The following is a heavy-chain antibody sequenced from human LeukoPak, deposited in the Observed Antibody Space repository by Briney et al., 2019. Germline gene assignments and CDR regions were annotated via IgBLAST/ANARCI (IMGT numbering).Heavy chain of an antibody. CDR2: ISGSGGST. D-gene: IGHD3-10*01. J-gene: IGHJ4*02. CDR3: AKVFRPMVRGVIIAYFDY. Sequence: GGFLRLSCAASGFTFSSYAMSWVRQAPGKGLEWVSAISGSGGSTYYADSVKGRFTISRDNSKNTLYLQMNSLRAEDTAVYYCAKVFRPMVRGVIIAYFDYWGQGTLVTVSS. V-gene: IGHV3-23*01. CDR1: GFTFSSYA.